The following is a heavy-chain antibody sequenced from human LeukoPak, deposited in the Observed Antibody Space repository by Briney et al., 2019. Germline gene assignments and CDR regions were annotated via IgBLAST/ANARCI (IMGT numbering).Heavy chain of an antibody. D-gene: IGHD5-18*01. CDR3: ARHIRGFNYGYHFDY. CDR2: TWYRSKWHY. Sequence: SQTLSLTCAISGDSVSSNSAAWNWIRQSPSRGLEWLGRTWYRSKWHYDYAVSVKSRITIYPDTSKNQFSLQLSSVTPEDTAVYYCARHIRGFNYGYHFDYWGQGTLVTVSS. J-gene: IGHJ4*02. CDR1: GDSVSSNSAA. V-gene: IGHV6-1*01.